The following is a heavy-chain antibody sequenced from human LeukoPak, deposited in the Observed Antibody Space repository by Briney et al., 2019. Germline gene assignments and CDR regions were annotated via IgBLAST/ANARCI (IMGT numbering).Heavy chain of an antibody. V-gene: IGHV1-69*13. CDR2: IIPIFGTA. Sequence: SVKVSCKASGGTFISYAISWVRQAPGQGLEWMGGIIPIFGTANYAQKFQGRVTITADESTSTAYMEMSSLRSEDTAVYYCARVTYYDFWSGHGSFDYWGQGTLVTVSS. D-gene: IGHD3-3*01. J-gene: IGHJ4*02. CDR3: ARVTYYDFWSGHGSFDY. CDR1: GGTFISYA.